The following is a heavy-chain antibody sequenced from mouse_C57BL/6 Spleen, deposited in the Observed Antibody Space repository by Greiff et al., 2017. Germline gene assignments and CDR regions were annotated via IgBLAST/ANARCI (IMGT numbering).Heavy chain of an antibody. CDR1: GYTFTTYP. V-gene: IGHV1-47*01. CDR2: FHPYNDDT. Sequence: QVQLKESGAELVKPGASVKMSCKASGYTFTTYPIEWMKQNHGKSLEWIGNFHPYNDDTKYNEKFKGKATLTVDKSSSTVYLELSRLTSDDSAVYYCARGDYDSGFAYWGQGTLVTVSA. D-gene: IGHD2-4*01. CDR3: ARGDYDSGFAY. J-gene: IGHJ3*01.